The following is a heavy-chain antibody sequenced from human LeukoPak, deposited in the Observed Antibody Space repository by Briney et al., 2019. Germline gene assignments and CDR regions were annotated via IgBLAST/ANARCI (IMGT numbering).Heavy chain of an antibody. CDR3: ARLIGCSGGSCYSDYFDY. J-gene: IGHJ4*02. Sequence: SETLSLTCTVSGGSISSYYWSWIRQPPGKGLEWIGYIYYSGSTNYNPSLKSRVTISVDTSKNQFSLKLSSVTAADTAVYYCARLIGCSGGSCYSDYFDYWGQGTLVTVSS. CDR1: GGSISSYY. D-gene: IGHD2-15*01. V-gene: IGHV4-59*12. CDR2: IYYSGST.